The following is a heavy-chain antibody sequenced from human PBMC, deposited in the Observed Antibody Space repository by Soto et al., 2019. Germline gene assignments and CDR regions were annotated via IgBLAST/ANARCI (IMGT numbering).Heavy chain of an antibody. CDR3: ARVPHYGDYVGGWFDP. V-gene: IGHV3-7*04. CDR2: IKQDGSEK. CDR1: GFTFSSYW. Sequence: GGSVRLSCAASGFTFSSYWMSWVRQAPGKGLEWVANIKQDGSEKYYVDSVKGRFTISRDNAKNSLYLQMNSLRAEDTAVYYCARVPHYGDYVGGWFDPWGQGTLVTVSS. D-gene: IGHD4-17*01. J-gene: IGHJ5*02.